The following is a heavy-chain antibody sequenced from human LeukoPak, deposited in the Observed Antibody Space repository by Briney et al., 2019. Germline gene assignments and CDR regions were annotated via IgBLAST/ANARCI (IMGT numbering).Heavy chain of an antibody. CDR2: ISAYNGNT. D-gene: IGHD3-22*01. J-gene: IGHJ4*02. Sequence: ASVKVSCKASGYTFTSYGISWVRQAPGQGLEWMGWISAYNGNTNYAQKLQGRVTMTTDTSTSTAHMELRSLRSDDTAVYYCARSLFYYDSSGYQIDYWGQGTLVTVSS. CDR1: GYTFTSYG. V-gene: IGHV1-18*01. CDR3: ARSLFYYDSSGYQIDY.